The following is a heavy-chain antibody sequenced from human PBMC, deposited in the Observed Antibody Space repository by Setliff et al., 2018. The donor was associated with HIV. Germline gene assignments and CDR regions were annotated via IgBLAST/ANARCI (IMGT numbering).Heavy chain of an antibody. J-gene: IGHJ4*02. CDR3: ASDPRVFDY. CDR2: IIPMHGIP. V-gene: IGHV1-69*10. CDR1: GGTFSSYA. Sequence: SVKVSCKASGGTFSSYAISWVRQAPGQGLEWMGVIIPMHGIPNSAQKFQGRVTITTDTSVSTAYLQISSLKAEDTAVYYCASDPRVFDYWGQGTLVTVSS.